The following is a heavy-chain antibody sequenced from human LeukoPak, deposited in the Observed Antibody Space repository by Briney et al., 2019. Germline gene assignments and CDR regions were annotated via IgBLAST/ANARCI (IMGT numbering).Heavy chain of an antibody. D-gene: IGHD6-13*01. CDR2: IFHSGSV. J-gene: IGHJ5*02. Sequence: SETLSLTCIVSGYSISSDYFWGLVRQPPGKGLEWIGSIFHSGSVYYNPSLKSRVTISVDPSKNRFSLKLTSVTAADTAVYYCAKDSDELIAAAYNWFDAWGQGTLVTVSS. CDR1: GYSISSDYF. V-gene: IGHV4-38-2*02. CDR3: AKDSDELIAAAYNWFDA.